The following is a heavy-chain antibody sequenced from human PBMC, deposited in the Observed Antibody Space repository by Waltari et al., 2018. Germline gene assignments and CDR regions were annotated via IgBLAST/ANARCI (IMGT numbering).Heavy chain of an antibody. Sequence: QVQLVQSGAEVKKPGASVKVSCKASGYNFTGYYMNWVRQAPGQGLEWMGWINPKGGGANYTQTFQGRVTITKDTSISTAYMELNRLRSDDTAMYYCARGPDFWSGYYMVPFDYWGQGTLVTVSS. CDR2: INPKGGGA. J-gene: IGHJ4*02. V-gene: IGHV1-2*02. D-gene: IGHD3-3*01. CDR1: GYNFTGYY. CDR3: ARGPDFWSGYYMVPFDY.